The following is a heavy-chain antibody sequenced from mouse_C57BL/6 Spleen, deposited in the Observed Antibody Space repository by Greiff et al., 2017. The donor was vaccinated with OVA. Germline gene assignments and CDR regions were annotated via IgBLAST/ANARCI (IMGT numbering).Heavy chain of an antibody. CDR3: ASDTTVVAFDY. Sequence: QVQLQQSGPELVKPGASVKISCKASGYAFSSSWMNWVKQRPGKGLEWIGRIYPGDGDTNYNGKFKGKATLTADKASSTAYMQLSSLTSEDSAVYFCASDTTVVAFDYWGQGTTLTVSS. CDR2: IYPGDGDT. D-gene: IGHD1-1*01. J-gene: IGHJ2*01. CDR1: GYAFSSSW. V-gene: IGHV1-82*01.